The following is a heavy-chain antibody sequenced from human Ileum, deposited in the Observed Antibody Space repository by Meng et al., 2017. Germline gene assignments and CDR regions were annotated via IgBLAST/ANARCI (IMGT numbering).Heavy chain of an antibody. V-gene: IGHV3-74*01. CDR1: GFTFTDHW. CDR3: TNDRLNH. J-gene: IGHJ1*01. CDR2: INPDGSNP. Sequence: VALVAAGGGLAPPGGSLRLSFAASGFTFTDHWMHWVRQGPGKGLVWVSRINPDGSNPTYADSVKGRFTISRDNAKNTVYLQMNSLRAEDSALYYCTNDRLNHWGQGALVTVSS. D-gene: IGHD1-1*01.